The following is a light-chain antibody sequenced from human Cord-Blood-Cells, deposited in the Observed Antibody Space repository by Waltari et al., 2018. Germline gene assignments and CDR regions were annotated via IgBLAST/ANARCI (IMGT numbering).Light chain of an antibody. Sequence: QSALTQPASVSGCPGQSITISCTGTSRDVGSSNLVSWYQQHPGKAPKLMIYEGSKRPSGVSNRFSGSKSGNTASLTISGLQAEDEADYYCCSYAGSSTWVFGGGTKLTVL. V-gene: IGLV2-23*01. J-gene: IGLJ3*02. CDR3: CSYAGSSTWV. CDR2: EGS. CDR1: SRDVGSSNL.